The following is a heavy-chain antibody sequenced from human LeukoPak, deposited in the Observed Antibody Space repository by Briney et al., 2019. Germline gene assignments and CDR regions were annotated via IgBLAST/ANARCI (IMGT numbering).Heavy chain of an antibody. V-gene: IGHV4-59*08. CDR1: GGFISSSY. CDR2: IYYSGST. J-gene: IGHJ4*02. D-gene: IGHD1-26*01. Sequence: SETLSLTCPVAGGFISSSYGTWIRQPPGGGLEWIGYIYYSGSTNYNPSLKSRVTISVDTSKNQFSLKLTSVTAADTAVYYCSRQRGGSPFDYWGREPWSPSPQ. CDR3: SRQRGGSPFDY.